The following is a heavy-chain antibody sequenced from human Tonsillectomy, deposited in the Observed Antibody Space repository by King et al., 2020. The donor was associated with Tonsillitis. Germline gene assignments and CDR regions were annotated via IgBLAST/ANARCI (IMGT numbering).Heavy chain of an antibody. CDR2: INHSGST. CDR1: GGSFSGYY. D-gene: IGHD2-2*01. Sequence: VQLQQWGAGLLKPSETLSLTCAVYGGSFSGYYWSWIRQPPGKGLEWIGEINHSGSTNYNPSLKSRVTISVDTSKKQFSLKLSSVTAADPAVYYCARVDIVVVPAALSYFDLWGRGTLVTVSS. J-gene: IGHJ2*01. V-gene: IGHV4-34*01. CDR3: ARVDIVVVPAALSYFDL.